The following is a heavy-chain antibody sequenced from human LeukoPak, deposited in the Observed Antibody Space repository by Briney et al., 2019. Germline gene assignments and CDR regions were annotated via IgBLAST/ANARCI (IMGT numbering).Heavy chain of an antibody. Sequence: ASVKVSCKASGYTFTGYYMHWVRQAPGQGLEWMGWINPNSGGTNYAQKFQGRVTMTRDTSISTAYMELSRLRSDDTAVYYCARGRDTAMVYHDAFDIWGQGTMVTVSS. CDR3: ARGRDTAMVYHDAFDI. CDR2: INPNSGGT. J-gene: IGHJ3*02. CDR1: GYTFTGYY. V-gene: IGHV1-2*02. D-gene: IGHD5-18*01.